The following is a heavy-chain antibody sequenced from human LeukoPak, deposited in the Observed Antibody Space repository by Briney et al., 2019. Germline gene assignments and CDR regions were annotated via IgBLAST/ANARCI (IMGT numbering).Heavy chain of an antibody. Sequence: SGTLSLTCTVSGGSISGYYWTWIRQPPGKGLEWIGYIYYNGNTNYNPSLKSRITISVDTSKNQFSLKLRSVTAADTAVYYCAKQIYHYWFAPWGQGTLVTVSS. CDR1: GGSISGYY. J-gene: IGHJ5*02. CDR2: IYYNGNT. D-gene: IGHD1-14*01. CDR3: AKQIYHYWFAP. V-gene: IGHV4-59*01.